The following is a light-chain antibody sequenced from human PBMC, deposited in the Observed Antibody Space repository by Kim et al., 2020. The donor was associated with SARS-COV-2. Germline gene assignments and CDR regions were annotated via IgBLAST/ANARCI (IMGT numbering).Light chain of an antibody. Sequence: SSELTQDPAVSVALGQTVRITCQGDSLRSYYASWYQQKPGQAPVLVIYGKNNRPSGIPDRFSGSSSGNTASLTITGAQAEDEAHYYCNSRDSSGNHPWVFGGGTQLTVL. V-gene: IGLV3-19*01. CDR2: GKN. J-gene: IGLJ3*02. CDR1: SLRSYY. CDR3: NSRDSSGNHPWV.